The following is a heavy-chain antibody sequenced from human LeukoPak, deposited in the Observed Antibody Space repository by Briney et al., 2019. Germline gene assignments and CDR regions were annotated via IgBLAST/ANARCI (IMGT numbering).Heavy chain of an antibody. CDR1: GYILTELS. Sequence: GASVKVSCKVSGYILTELSMHWVRQAPGKGLEWMGGFDPEDGETIYAQKFQGRVTMTEDTSPDTAYMELRSLRSDDTAVYYCARESVEGQQLVLWDYYYGMDVWGQGTTVTVSS. CDR2: FDPEDGET. CDR3: ARESVEGQQLVLWDYYYGMDV. J-gene: IGHJ6*02. V-gene: IGHV1-24*01. D-gene: IGHD6-13*01.